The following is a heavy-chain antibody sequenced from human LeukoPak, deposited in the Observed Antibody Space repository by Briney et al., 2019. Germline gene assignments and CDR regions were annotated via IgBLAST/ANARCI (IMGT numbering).Heavy chain of an antibody. CDR2: LYSGSDT. Sequence: GGSLRLSCAASGFSVSTKYMNWVRQAPGKGLEWVSILYSGSDTYYTNSVKGRFTISRDSSKTIQFLQMNDLRAEDTAVYYCARVGDHFHWYLDLWGRGTLVTVSS. J-gene: IGHJ2*01. D-gene: IGHD3-10*01. CDR3: ARVGDHFHWYLDL. V-gene: IGHV3-53*01. CDR1: GFSVSTKY.